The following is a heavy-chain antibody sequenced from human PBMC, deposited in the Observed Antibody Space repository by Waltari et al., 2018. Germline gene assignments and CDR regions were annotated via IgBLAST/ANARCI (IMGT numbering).Heavy chain of an antibody. D-gene: IGHD6-19*01. CDR1: GYTFTGYY. Sequence: QVHLVQSGADVKRPGASVKVSCRTSGYTFTGYYVDWVRQAPGQGLEWVGWVNPNDGDKNYAQKFQGRVTITRDTSISTVYMKLKWRGSDDTAVYCCTRDSNFHAVTGKPAFDYWGQGTLVTVSS. CDR2: VNPNDGDK. CDR3: TRDSNFHAVTGKPAFDY. J-gene: IGHJ4*02. V-gene: IGHV1-2*02.